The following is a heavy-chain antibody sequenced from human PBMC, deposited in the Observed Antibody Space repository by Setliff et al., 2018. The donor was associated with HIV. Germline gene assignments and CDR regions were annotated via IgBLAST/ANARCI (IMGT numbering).Heavy chain of an antibody. CDR1: GFTFNNYG. D-gene: IGHD3-9*01. CDR3: AKSFEASDVFDI. J-gene: IGHJ3*02. CDR2: IYYDGSKK. Sequence: GGSLRLSCAASGFTFNNYGMNWVRQAPGKGLEWVALIYYDGSKKYYADSVQGRFTISRDNSKKMLYLQMNSLRAEDTAVYYCAKSFEASDVFDIWGQGTVVTVSS. V-gene: IGHV3-33*06.